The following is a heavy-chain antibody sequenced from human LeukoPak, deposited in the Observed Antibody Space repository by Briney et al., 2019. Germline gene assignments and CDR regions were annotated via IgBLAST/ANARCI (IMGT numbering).Heavy chain of an antibody. D-gene: IGHD1-26*01. J-gene: IGHJ4*02. CDR3: ARDSGRNVY. CDR1: GGTFNSYA. CDR2: IIAYNGNT. V-gene: IGHV1-18*01. Sequence: GASVTVSCKASGGTFNSYAISWVRQAPGQGLEWMGGIIAYNGNTNYAQKLQGRVTMTTDTSTSTAYMELRSLRSDDTAVYYCARDSGRNVYWGQGTLVTVSS.